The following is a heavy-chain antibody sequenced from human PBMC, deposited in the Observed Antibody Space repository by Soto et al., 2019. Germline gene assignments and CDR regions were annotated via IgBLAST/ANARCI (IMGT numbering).Heavy chain of an antibody. CDR3: ATDLRWVRGGYYGMDV. J-gene: IGHJ6*02. V-gene: IGHV1-18*01. Sequence: QVQLVQSGAEVKKPGASVKVSCKASGYTFTSYGISWVRQAPGQGLEWMGWISAYNGNTNYAQKLQGRVTMTTDTATSTAYMELRSRRSDDTVVYYCATDLRWVRGGYYGMDVWGQGTTVTVSS. CDR2: ISAYNGNT. CDR1: GYTFTSYG. D-gene: IGHD4-17*01.